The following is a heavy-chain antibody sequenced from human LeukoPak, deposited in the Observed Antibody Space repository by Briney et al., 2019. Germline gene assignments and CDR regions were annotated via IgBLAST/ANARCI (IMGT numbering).Heavy chain of an antibody. CDR1: GYSFTSYW. CDR3: ARIRRIAAAGTSEFDP. CDR2: IYPGDSDT. J-gene: IGHJ5*02. V-gene: IGHV5-51*01. Sequence: GESLKISCKGSGYSFTSYWIGWVRQTPGKGLEWMGLIYPGDSDTRYSPSFQGQVTISADKSISTAYLQWSSLKASDTAMYYCARIRRIAAAGTSEFDPWGQGTLVTVSS. D-gene: IGHD6-13*01.